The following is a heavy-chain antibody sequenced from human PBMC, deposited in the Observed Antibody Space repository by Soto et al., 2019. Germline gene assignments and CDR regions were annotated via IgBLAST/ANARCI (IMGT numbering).Heavy chain of an antibody. Sequence: QVQLVQSGAEVKKPGASVKVSCKASGYTFTSYDINWVRQATGQGLEWMGWMNPNSGNTGYAQKFQGRVIMTRNTSISTAYMELSSLRSEDTAVYYCARSPHSPVTTKLGYWGQGTLVTVSS. CDR3: ARSPHSPVTTKLGY. J-gene: IGHJ4*02. CDR2: MNPNSGNT. V-gene: IGHV1-8*01. CDR1: GYTFTSYD. D-gene: IGHD4-17*01.